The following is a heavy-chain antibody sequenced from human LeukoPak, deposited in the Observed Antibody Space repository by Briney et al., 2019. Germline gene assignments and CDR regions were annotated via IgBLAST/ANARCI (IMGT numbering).Heavy chain of an antibody. Sequence: PSETLSLTCTVSGGSISSYYWSWIRQPAGKGLEWIGRIYTSGSTNYNPSLKSRVTISVDKSKNQFSLKLSSVTAADTAVYYCARDPIFGMALDYWGQGTLVTVSS. V-gene: IGHV4-4*07. CDR1: GGSISSYY. D-gene: IGHD3-3*01. J-gene: IGHJ4*02. CDR2: IYTSGST. CDR3: ARDPIFGMALDY.